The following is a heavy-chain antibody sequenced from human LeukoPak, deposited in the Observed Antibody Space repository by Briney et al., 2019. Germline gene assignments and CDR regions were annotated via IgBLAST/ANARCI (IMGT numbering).Heavy chain of an antibody. CDR1: GYTFTSYG. CDR2: ISTYNGNT. CDR3: ARDREVLLCSSSTCYGSGMDV. D-gene: IGHD2-2*01. J-gene: IGHJ6*04. Sequence: ASVTVSCKAFGYTFTSYGISWARHAPGQGLEWMGWISTYNGNTKYAQNLQGRVTMTTDTSTSTAYMELRSLRSDDTAVYYCARDREVLLCSSSTCYGSGMDVWAKGTTVIVSS. V-gene: IGHV1-18*04.